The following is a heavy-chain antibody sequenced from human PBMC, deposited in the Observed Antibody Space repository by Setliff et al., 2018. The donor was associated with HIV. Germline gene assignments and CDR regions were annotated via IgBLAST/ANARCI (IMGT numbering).Heavy chain of an antibody. CDR1: GFTFSTYN. V-gene: IGHV3-48*01. Sequence: PGGSLRLSCAGSGFTFSTYNMAWVRQAPGKGLEWVSYISSSSGTIYYADSVKGRFTISRDNVKNSLYLQMDSLRAEDTALYYCARFGVVRGLMDVWGKGTTVTVSS. J-gene: IGHJ6*04. CDR2: ISSSSGTI. D-gene: IGHD3-10*01. CDR3: ARFGVVRGLMDV.